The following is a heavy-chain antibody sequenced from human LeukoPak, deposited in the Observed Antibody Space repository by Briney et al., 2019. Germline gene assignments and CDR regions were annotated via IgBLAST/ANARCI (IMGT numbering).Heavy chain of an antibody. J-gene: IGHJ4*02. CDR1: GFTFSSYG. Sequence: QPGGSLRLSCAASGFTFSSYGMSWVRQAPGKGLEWVSYISSSSSTIYYADSVKGRFTISRDNAKNSLYLQMNSLRAEDTAVYYCARGIPYYDSSGYYYGDYWGQGTLVTVSS. V-gene: IGHV3-48*01. D-gene: IGHD3-22*01. CDR3: ARGIPYYDSSGYYYGDY. CDR2: ISSSSSTI.